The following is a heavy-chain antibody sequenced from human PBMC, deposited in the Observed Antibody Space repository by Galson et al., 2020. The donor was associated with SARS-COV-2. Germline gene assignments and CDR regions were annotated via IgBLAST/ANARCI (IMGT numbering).Heavy chain of an antibody. CDR3: ARRGGTVTTQHSDL. J-gene: IGHJ2*01. CDR1: GGSISTTSYF. D-gene: IGHD4-17*01. V-gene: IGHV4-39*01. CDR2: ISYSGTT. Sequence: SETLSLTCTVSGGSISTTSYFWGWIRQPPGKGLEWIGTISYSGTTYYNPSLRSRVTISVDTSKNQFSLNLNYVTAADTAVYYCARRGGTVTTQHSDLWGRGTLVTVSS.